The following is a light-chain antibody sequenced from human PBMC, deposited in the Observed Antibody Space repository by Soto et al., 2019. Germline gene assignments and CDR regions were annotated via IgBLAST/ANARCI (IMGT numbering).Light chain of an antibody. V-gene: IGKV3-11*01. CDR1: QRISGY. CDR2: DAS. J-gene: IGKJ1*01. Sequence: IVLTQSAATLSLSPWERATLSCRASQRISGYLGWYQQKPGQAPRLLIYDASNRATGIPARFSGSGSGTEFTLTISSLQSEAFAVYYCQQYNNWPPVTFGQGTKVDIK. CDR3: QQYNNWPPVT.